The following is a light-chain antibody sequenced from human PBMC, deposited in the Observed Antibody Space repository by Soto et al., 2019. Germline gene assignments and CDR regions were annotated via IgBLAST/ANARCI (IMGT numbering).Light chain of an antibody. Sequence: QSALTQPASVSGSPGQSITISCTGTSSDVGAYNYVSWYQQHPGKAPKLMIYEVTHRPSGVSNRFSGSKSGNTASLTISGLQAEDEGDYYCSSYTSSSPWVFGGGTKLTVL. CDR2: EVT. CDR3: SSYTSSSPWV. J-gene: IGLJ3*02. CDR1: SSDVGAYNY. V-gene: IGLV2-14*01.